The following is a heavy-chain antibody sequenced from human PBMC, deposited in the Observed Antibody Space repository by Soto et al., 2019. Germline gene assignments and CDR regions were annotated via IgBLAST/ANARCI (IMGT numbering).Heavy chain of an antibody. CDR3: ARHHDS. CDR1: GTSISSTFW. Sequence: SETLSLTCAVSGTSISSTFWWTWVRQPPGKGLEWIGEIYHSGSTKYNPSLKSRVTISVDKSNNQFSLELRAVTAADTAVYYCARHHDSWGQGTLVTVSS. V-gene: IGHV4-4*02. CDR2: IYHSGST. J-gene: IGHJ4*02.